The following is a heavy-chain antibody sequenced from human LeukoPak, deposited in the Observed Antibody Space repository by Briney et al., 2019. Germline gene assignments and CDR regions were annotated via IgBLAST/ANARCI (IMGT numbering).Heavy chain of an antibody. CDR2: INSDGSST. J-gene: IGHJ4*02. CDR3: AREGQSAVAAKDY. D-gene: IGHD6-19*01. Sequence: PGGSLRLSCAASGFTFSSYWMHWVRQAPGKGLVWVSRINSDGSSTSYADSVKGRFTISRDNAKNTLYLQMNSLRAEDTAVYYCAREGQSAVAAKDYWGQGTLVTVSS. CDR1: GFTFSSYW. V-gene: IGHV3-74*01.